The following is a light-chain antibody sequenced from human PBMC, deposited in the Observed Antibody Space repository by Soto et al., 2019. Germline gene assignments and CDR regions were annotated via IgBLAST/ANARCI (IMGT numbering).Light chain of an antibody. Sequence: EIVMTQSPATLSVSPGERATLSCRASQSGSSNLAWYQQKPGQAPRLLIYGASTRATGIPARFSGSGSGTAVPLTISSLQSEDFAVYYCQQYNNWPPCTFRQGTKVQIK. CDR1: QSGSSN. J-gene: IGKJ1*01. CDR3: QQYNNWPPCT. CDR2: GAS. V-gene: IGKV3-15*01.